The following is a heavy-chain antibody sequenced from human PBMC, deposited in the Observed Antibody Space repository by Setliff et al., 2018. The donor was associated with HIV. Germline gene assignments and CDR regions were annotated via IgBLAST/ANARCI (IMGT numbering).Heavy chain of an antibody. J-gene: IGHJ4*02. V-gene: IGHV4-39*01. CDR1: GAAVTSSAFY. Sequence: KPSETLSLTCKVSGAAVTSSAFYWAWIRQPPGKGLEWIGSVYHSGTSYYKASLKNRVTMSVDSSKSQFSLKVRSVTAADTAIYYCARHAGDYDSSGYYPPGYWGQGTLVTVSS. CDR3: ARHAGDYDSSGYYPPGY. CDR2: VYHSGTS. D-gene: IGHD3-22*01.